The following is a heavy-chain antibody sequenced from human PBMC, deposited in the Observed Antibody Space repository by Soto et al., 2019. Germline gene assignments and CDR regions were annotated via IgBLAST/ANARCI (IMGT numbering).Heavy chain of an antibody. J-gene: IGHJ4*02. CDR1: GGSISSYY. CDR3: ARHPDTAMKFDY. Sequence: ETLSLTCTVSGGSISSYYWSWIRQPPGKGLEWIGYIYYSGSTNYNPSLKSRVTISVDTSKNQFSLKLSSVTAADTAVYYCARHPDTAMKFDYWGQGTLVTVSS. CDR2: IYYSGST. D-gene: IGHD5-18*01. V-gene: IGHV4-59*01.